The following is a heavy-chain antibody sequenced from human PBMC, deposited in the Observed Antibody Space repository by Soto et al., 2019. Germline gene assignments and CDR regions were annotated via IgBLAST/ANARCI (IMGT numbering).Heavy chain of an antibody. CDR1: GYTFTSYG. D-gene: IGHD2-8*01. J-gene: IGHJ5*02. CDR2: INAGNGNT. CDR3: ARDVLMVYAIYQGDDNWFDP. Sequence: ASVKVSCKSSGYTFTSYGISWVRQAPGQRLEWMGWINAGNGNTKYSQKFQGRVTITRDTSASTAYMELSSLRSEDTAVYYCARDVLMVYAIYQGDDNWFDPWGQGTLVTVSS. V-gene: IGHV1-3*01.